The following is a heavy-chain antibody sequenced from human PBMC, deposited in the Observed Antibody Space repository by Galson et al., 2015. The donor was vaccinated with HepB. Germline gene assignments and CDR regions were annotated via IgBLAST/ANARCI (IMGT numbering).Heavy chain of an antibody. D-gene: IGHD6-19*01. Sequence: SVKVSCKASGYTFTSYGISWVRQAPGQGLEWMGWISAYNGNTNYAQKLQGRVTMTTDTSTSTAYMELRSLRSDDTAVYYCARHQTVARGPYYYYYYGMDVWGQGTTVTVSS. V-gene: IGHV1-18*04. CDR1: GYTFTSYG. J-gene: IGHJ6*02. CDR3: ARHQTVARGPYYYYYYGMDV. CDR2: ISAYNGNT.